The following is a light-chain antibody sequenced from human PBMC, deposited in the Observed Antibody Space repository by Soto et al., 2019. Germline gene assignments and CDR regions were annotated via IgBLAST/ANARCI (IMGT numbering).Light chain of an antibody. CDR1: NSDVGSYNY. J-gene: IGLJ1*01. Sequence: QSALTQPRSVSGSPGQSVTISCTGTNSDVGSYNYDSWYQQHPGKAPKLNIYDVNKRPSGVPDRFSGSKSGDTASLTISGLQAEDEAAYYCCSYAGSYTWVFGTGTKVTVL. CDR2: DVN. CDR3: CSYAGSYTWV. V-gene: IGLV2-11*01.